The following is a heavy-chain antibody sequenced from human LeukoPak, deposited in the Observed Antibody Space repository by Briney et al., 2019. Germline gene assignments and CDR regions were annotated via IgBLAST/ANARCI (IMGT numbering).Heavy chain of an antibody. CDR3: ARGRYYGMDV. J-gene: IGHJ6*02. CDR2: VNSDGSST. Sequence: GGSLRLSCAASGFTFTRYWMHWVRHAPGKGLVWVSRVNSDGSSTTYADSVKGRFTISRDNAKNTLYLQMNSLRAEDTAVYYCARGRYYGMDVWGQGTTVTVSS. CDR1: GFTFTRYW. V-gene: IGHV3-74*01.